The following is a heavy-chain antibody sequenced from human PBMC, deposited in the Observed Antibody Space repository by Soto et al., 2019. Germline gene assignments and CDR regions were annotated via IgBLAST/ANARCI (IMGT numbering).Heavy chain of an antibody. CDR3: ARDSGNQLLIDY. Sequence: QVQLVQSGAEVKKPGSSVRVSCKASGDTFSTYTISWVRQAPGQGFEWLGRSIPILDVANYAQSFQGRVTITAGKSTSTAYMELNSLRSDDTAVYYCARDSGNQLLIDYWGQGTLVTVSS. D-gene: IGHD2-2*01. CDR2: SIPILDVA. CDR1: GDTFSTYT. J-gene: IGHJ4*02. V-gene: IGHV1-69*08.